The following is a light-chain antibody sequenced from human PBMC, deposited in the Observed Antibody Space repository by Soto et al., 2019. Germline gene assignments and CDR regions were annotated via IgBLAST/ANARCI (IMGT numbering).Light chain of an antibody. CDR1: QSIGYY. V-gene: IGKV3-11*01. CDR2: ATY. J-gene: IGKJ3*01. CDR3: QQHSSWPFT. Sequence: EVVLTQSPETLSLSPGEGATLSCRASQSIGYYLAWYQQKPGQAPSLLIYATYNRDTGIPARFSGSGSGTDSTLTSSSPQPEDFAFYYFQQHSSWPFTFCPGTKVDIK.